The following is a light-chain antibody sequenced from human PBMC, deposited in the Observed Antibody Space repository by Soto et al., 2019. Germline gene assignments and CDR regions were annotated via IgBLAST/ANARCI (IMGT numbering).Light chain of an antibody. J-gene: IGKJ1*01. CDR3: QQLNSYPQT. Sequence: DVRMTQSPSSVSGSVGDRVSMTCRASQDIASWLAWYQQRPGKAPVLLIFGASILQSGVSSRFSGSGSGTEFTLTISSLQPEDFATYYCQQLNSYPQTFGQGTKVDIK. CDR2: GAS. V-gene: IGKV1-12*01. CDR1: QDIASW.